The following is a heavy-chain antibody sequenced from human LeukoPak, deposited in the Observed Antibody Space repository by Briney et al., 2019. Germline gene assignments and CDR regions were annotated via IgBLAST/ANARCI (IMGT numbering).Heavy chain of an antibody. D-gene: IGHD1-26*01. CDR2: IWYDGDNE. Sequence: GGSLRLSCAASGFTFSSYAMSWVRQAPGKGLEWVAVIWYDGDNEYYGDSVKGRFTISRDNSMNRLYLHMNSLRAEDTAVYYCAKDLGRYRSNFFDYWGQGNLVTVSS. CDR1: GFTFSSYA. CDR3: AKDLGRYRSNFFDY. J-gene: IGHJ4*02. V-gene: IGHV3-33*06.